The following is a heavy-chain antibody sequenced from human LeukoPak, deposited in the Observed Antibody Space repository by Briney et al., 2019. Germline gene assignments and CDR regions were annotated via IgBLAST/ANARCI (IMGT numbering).Heavy chain of an antibody. Sequence: ASVKASCKVSGYTLTELSMHWVRQAPGKGLEWMGGFDPEDGETIYAQKFQGRVTMTEDTSTDTAYMELSSLRSEDTAVYYCATRGVVPAAVAYYYYGMDVWGQGTTVTVSS. D-gene: IGHD2-2*01. CDR2: FDPEDGET. CDR1: GYTLTELS. J-gene: IGHJ6*02. CDR3: ATRGVVPAAVAYYYYGMDV. V-gene: IGHV1-24*01.